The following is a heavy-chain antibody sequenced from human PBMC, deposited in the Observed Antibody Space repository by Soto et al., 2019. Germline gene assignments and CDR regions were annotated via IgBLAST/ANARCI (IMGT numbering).Heavy chain of an antibody. CDR2: ISASGAST. CDR3: AKGLGGSQYYYSGMDV. J-gene: IGHJ6*02. V-gene: IGHV3-23*01. D-gene: IGHD1-26*01. CDR1: GFTFSNFA. Sequence: EVQLLESGGGLVQPGGSLRLSCAASGFTFSNFAMTWVRQAPGKGLEWVSAISASGASTYYADSVKGRFTVSRDNSKNTLYLQINSLRVEDTAVYYCAKGLGGSQYYYSGMDVWGQGTTVTVSS.